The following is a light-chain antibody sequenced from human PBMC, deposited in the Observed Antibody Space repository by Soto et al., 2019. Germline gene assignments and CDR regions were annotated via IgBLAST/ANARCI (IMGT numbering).Light chain of an antibody. V-gene: IGKV3D-15*02. CDR1: QGIGDT. CDR2: GAS. J-gene: IGKJ4*01. CDR3: QQYGSSPLT. Sequence: EVVMRPSPATLSVSPGEGPTPSCRASQGIGDTLAWYQHKPGQAPRLLIYGASTRATGIPARFSGSGSGTDFTLTISSLQPEDFAVYYCQQYGSSPLTFGGGTKVDIK.